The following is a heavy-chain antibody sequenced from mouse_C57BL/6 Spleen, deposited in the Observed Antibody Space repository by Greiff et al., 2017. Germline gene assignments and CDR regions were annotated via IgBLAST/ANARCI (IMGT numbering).Heavy chain of an antibody. V-gene: IGHV1-80*01. CDR1: GYAFSSYW. Sequence: QVHVKQSGAELVKPGASVKISCKASGYAFSSYWMNWVKQRPGQGLEWIGQIYPGDGDTNYHGKFKGKATLTADKSSSTAYMQLSSLTSEDSAVXFCARGGLPHWYFDVWGTGTTVTVSS. J-gene: IGHJ1*03. D-gene: IGHD2-2*01. CDR3: ARGGLPHWYFDV. CDR2: IYPGDGDT.